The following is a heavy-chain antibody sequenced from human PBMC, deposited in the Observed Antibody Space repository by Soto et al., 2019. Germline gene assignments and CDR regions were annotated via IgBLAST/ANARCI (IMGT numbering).Heavy chain of an antibody. CDR2: IKSKTDGGTT. Sequence: EVQLVESGGGLVKPGGSLRLSCAASGFTFSNAWMSWVRQAPGKGLEWVGRIKSKTDGGTTDYAAPVKGRFTIPRDDSKNTLYLQMNSLKTEDTAVYYCTTASMTFFAFDIWGQGTMVTVSS. CDR3: TTASMTFFAFDI. CDR1: GFTFSNAW. D-gene: IGHD2-21*02. J-gene: IGHJ3*02. V-gene: IGHV3-15*01.